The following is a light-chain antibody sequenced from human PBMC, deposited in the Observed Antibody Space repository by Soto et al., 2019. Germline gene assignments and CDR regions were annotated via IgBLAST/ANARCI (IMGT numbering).Light chain of an antibody. J-gene: IGKJ1*01. CDR3: QHYNSYSEA. CDR2: WAS. Sequence: DIVMTQSPDSLAVSLGERATINCKSSQSLLYSSNNKNYLTWYQHKPGQPPKLLIYWASTRKSGVPDRFSGSGSGTDFTLTISSLQPDDFATYYCQHYNSYSEAFGQGTKVDIK. V-gene: IGKV4-1*01. CDR1: QSLLYSSNNKNY.